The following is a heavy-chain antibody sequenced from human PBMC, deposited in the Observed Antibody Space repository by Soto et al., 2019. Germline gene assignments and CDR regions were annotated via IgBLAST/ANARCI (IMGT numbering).Heavy chain of an antibody. D-gene: IGHD6-19*01. CDR3: ARVPVGWLNPYYYYGMDV. J-gene: IGHJ6*02. CDR1: GGSFSGYY. Sequence: PSETLSLTCAVYGGSFSGYYWSWIRQPPGKGLEWIGEINHSGSTNYNPSLKSRVTISVDTSKNQFSLKLSSVTAADTAVYYCARVPVGWLNPYYYYGMDVWGQGTTVTVSS. V-gene: IGHV4-34*01. CDR2: INHSGST.